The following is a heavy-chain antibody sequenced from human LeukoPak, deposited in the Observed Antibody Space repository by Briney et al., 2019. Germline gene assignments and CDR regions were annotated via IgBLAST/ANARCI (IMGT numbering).Heavy chain of an antibody. CDR1: GGSISSGSYY. Sequence: SQTLSLTCTVSGGSISSGSYYWSWIRQPAGKGLEWIGRIYTSGSTNYNPSLKSRVTISVDTSKNQFSLKLSSVTAADTAVYYCARLPGWELYYFDYWGQGTLVTVSS. D-gene: IGHD1-26*01. CDR2: IYTSGST. CDR3: ARLPGWELYYFDY. V-gene: IGHV4-61*02. J-gene: IGHJ4*02.